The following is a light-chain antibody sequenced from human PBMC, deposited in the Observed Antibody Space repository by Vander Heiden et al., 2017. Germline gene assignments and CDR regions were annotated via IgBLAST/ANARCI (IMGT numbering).Light chain of an antibody. Sequence: QSVLTPPPPVSSAPGQKVTISCSGSRSDIGNNYVSWYQQLPGTAPKLLIYENNRRPSGIPDRFSGSKSGTSATLVITGLQTGDEADYYCETWDSSLSAVVFGGGTKLTVL. CDR3: ETWDSSLSAVV. V-gene: IGLV1-51*02. CDR1: RSDIGNNY. J-gene: IGLJ2*01. CDR2: ENN.